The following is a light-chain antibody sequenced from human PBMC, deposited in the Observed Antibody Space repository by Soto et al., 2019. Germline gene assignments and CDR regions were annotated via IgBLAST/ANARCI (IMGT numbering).Light chain of an antibody. V-gene: IGKV1-8*01. CDR3: QQSGSSPWT. Sequence: AIRMAQSPSSFSESTGDRVTITCRASQGISSYLAWYQQKPGKAPKLLIYAASSLQSGVPSRFSGSGSGTDFTLTISRLEPEDFTVYYCQQSGSSPWTFGQGTKVDIK. CDR2: AAS. CDR1: QGISSY. J-gene: IGKJ1*01.